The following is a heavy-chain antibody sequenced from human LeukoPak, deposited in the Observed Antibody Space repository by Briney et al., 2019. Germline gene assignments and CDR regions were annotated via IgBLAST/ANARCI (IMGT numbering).Heavy chain of an antibody. V-gene: IGHV3-74*01. CDR2: INSDGSSK. J-gene: IGHJ4*02. D-gene: IGHD6-13*01. CDR3: ARGIAAPGRDY. CDR1: GITFSCYW. Sequence: GGALRLFCSVPGITFSCYWMHWVRQAPGKGLVLVSRINSDGSSKSYADSVKGRFSISRDNAKNTLYLQMNSLRAEDTAVYYCARGIAAPGRDYWGQGTLVTVSS.